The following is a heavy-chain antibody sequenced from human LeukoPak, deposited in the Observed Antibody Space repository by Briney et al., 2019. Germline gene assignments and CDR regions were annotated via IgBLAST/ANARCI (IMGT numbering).Heavy chain of an antibody. Sequence: SVKVSCKASGYTFTGYFMHWVRQAPGQGLEWMGGIIPIFGTANYAQKFQGRVTITTDESTSTAYMELSSLRSEDTAVYYCARHVAGVRYYYDSSGYEYFDLWGRGTLVTVSS. CDR2: IIPIFGTA. D-gene: IGHD3-22*01. J-gene: IGHJ2*01. V-gene: IGHV1-69*05. CDR3: ARHVAGVRYYYDSSGYEYFDL. CDR1: GYTFTGYF.